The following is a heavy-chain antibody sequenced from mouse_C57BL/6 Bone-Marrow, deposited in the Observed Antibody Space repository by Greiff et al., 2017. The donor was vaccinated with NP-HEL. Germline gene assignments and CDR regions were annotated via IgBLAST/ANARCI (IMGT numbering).Heavy chain of an antibody. J-gene: IGHJ4*01. CDR3: VRQGMDY. CDR2: IRSKSNNYAT. V-gene: IGHV10-1*01. Sequence: EVQRVESGGGLVQPKGSLKLSCAASGFSFNTYAMNWVRQAPGKGVEWVARIRSKSNNYATYYADSVKDRFTISRDDSESMLYLQMNNLKTDDTAMYYCVRQGMDYWGQGTSVPVSS. CDR1: GFSFNTYA.